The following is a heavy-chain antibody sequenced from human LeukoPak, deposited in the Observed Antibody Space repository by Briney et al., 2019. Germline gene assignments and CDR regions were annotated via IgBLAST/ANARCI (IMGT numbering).Heavy chain of an antibody. J-gene: IGHJ4*02. CDR2: IYTSGGT. CDR3: ARDSGSYLHYFDY. V-gene: IGHV4-61*02. D-gene: IGHD1-26*01. Sequence: SETLSLTCTVSGGSISSGSYYWSWIRQPAGKGLEWIGRIYTSGGTNYNPSLKSRVTISVDTSKNQFSLKLSSVTAADTAVYYCARDSGSYLHYFDYWGQGTLVTVSS. CDR1: GGSISSGSYY.